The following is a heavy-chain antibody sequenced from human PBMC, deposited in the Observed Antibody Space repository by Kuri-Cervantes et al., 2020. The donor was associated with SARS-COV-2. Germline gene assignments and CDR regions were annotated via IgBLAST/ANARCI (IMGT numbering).Heavy chain of an antibody. D-gene: IGHD3/OR15-3a*01. V-gene: IGHV3-21*01. CDR3: ARGDYNVLTGYAAYYYYMDV. J-gene: IGHJ6*03. Sequence: GGSLRLSCAASGFTFSRYSMNWVRQAPGKGLKWVSTISTGGSYIYYADSVKGRFTISRDNANNSLYLQIDSLRAEDTAVYYCARGDYNVLTGYAAYYYYMDVWGRGTTVNVSS. CDR1: GFTFSRYS. CDR2: ISTGGSYI.